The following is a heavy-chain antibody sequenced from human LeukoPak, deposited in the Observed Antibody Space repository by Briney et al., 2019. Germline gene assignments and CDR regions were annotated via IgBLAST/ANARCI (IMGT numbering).Heavy chain of an antibody. CDR2: ISGSGGST. CDR1: GFTFSSYA. J-gene: IGHJ4*02. Sequence: GGSLRLSCAASGFTFSSYAMSWVRQAPGKGLEWVSAISGSGGSTYYADSVKGRFTISRDNSKNTLYLQMNSLRVEDTAVYYCARRARTAMAPENYFDYWGQGTLVTVSS. D-gene: IGHD5-18*01. V-gene: IGHV3-23*01. CDR3: ARRARTAMAPENYFDY.